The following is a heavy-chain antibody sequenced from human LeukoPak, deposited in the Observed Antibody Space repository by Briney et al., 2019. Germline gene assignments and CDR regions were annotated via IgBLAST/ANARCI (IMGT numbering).Heavy chain of an antibody. J-gene: IGHJ4*02. Sequence: SETLSLTYTVSGGSISGYYWSWIRQPPGKGLEWIGYIYYSGSTHYNPSLKSRVTISVDTSKNHFSLKLSSVTAADTAVYYCARSETKYGSGGGFDYWGQGTLVTVSS. CDR2: IYYSGST. D-gene: IGHD3-10*01. CDR3: ARSETKYGSGGGFDY. V-gene: IGHV4-59*08. CDR1: GGSISGYY.